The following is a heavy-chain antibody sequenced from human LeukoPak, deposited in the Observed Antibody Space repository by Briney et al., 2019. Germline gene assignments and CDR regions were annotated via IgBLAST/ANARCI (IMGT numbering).Heavy chain of an antibody. J-gene: IGHJ4*02. V-gene: IGHV3-21*01. CDR2: ISSSSSYI. CDR1: GFTFSSYS. D-gene: IGHD3-10*01. CDR3: ARDDTMVRGVIDY. Sequence: GGSLRLSCAASGFTFSSYSMNWVRQAPGKGLEWVSSISSSSSYIYYADSVKSRFTISRDNAKNSLYLQMNSLRAEDTAVYYCARDDTMVRGVIDYWGQGTLVTVSS.